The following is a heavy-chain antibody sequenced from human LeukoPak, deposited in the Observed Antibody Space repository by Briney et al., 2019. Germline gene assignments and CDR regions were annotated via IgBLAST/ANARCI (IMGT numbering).Heavy chain of an antibody. CDR2: ISGSGGST. CDR1: GFTFSSYA. V-gene: IGHV3-23*01. J-gene: IGHJ4*02. CDR3: AKWVAVAGTVDY. D-gene: IGHD6-19*01. Sequence: GGSLRLSCAASGFTFSSYAMSWVHQAPGKGLEWVSAISGSGGSTYYADSVKGRFTISRDNSKNTLYLQMNSLRAEDTAVYYCAKWVAVAGTVDYWGQGTLVTVSS.